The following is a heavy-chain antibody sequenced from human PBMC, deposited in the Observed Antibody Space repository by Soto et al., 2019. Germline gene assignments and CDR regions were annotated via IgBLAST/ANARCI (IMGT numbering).Heavy chain of an antibody. CDR1: GGSISSSSYY. J-gene: IGHJ5*02. CDR3: ARAPRYSSGWYDRRINWFDP. V-gene: IGHV4-39*07. Sequence: SQTLSLTCTVSGGSISSSSYYWGWIRQPPGKGLEWIGSINHSGSTNYNPSLKSRVTISVDTSKNQFSLKLSSVTAADTAVYYCARAPRYSSGWYDRRINWFDPLGQGNLVTVS. CDR2: INHSGST. D-gene: IGHD6-19*01.